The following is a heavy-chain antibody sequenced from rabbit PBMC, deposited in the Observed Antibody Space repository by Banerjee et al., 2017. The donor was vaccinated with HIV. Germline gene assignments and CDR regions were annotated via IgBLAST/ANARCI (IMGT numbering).Heavy chain of an antibody. J-gene: IGHJ3*01. CDR3: AREYGGYGQM. Sequence: QEQLVESGGGLVQPGGSLKLSCKASGFDFSSYGVSWVRQAPGKGLEWIGYIDPVFGSTIYASWVNGRFTISSHNAQNTLYLQLNSLTAADTATYFCAREYGGYGQMWGQGTLVTVS. V-gene: IGHV1S47*01. CDR2: IDPVFGST. CDR1: GFDFSSYG. D-gene: IGHD2-1*01.